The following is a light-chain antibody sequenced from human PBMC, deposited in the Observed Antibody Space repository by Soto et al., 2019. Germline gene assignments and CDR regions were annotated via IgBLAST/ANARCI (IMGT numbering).Light chain of an antibody. CDR3: QQSYTTPRT. CDR2: AAS. CDR1: QSITTY. J-gene: IGKJ1*01. V-gene: IGKV1-39*01. Sequence: DIRMTQSPSPLSASVGDTVTITCRASQSITTYLNWYQQKPGKAPNLLIYAASSLQSGVQSRFSGSGSGTDFTLTISSLQPEDFATYYCQQSYTTPRTFGQGTKVDIK.